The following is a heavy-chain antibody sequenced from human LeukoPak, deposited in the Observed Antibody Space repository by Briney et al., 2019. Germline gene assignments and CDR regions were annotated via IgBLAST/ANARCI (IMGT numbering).Heavy chain of an antibody. CDR3: ARELPFDY. Sequence: PGGSLRLSCAASGFTFSSYGMHWVRQAPGKGLVWVSRIKSDGSRTDYADSVKGRFTISRDNAKNTLYLQMNSLRAEDTAVHYCARELPFDYWGQGTLVTVSS. CDR2: IKSDGSRT. J-gene: IGHJ4*02. D-gene: IGHD2-15*01. V-gene: IGHV3-74*01. CDR1: GFTFSSYG.